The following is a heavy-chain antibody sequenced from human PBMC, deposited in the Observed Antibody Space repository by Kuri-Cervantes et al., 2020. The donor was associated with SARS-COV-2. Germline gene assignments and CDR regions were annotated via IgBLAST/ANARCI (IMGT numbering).Heavy chain of an antibody. D-gene: IGHD3-22*01. J-gene: IGHJ4*02. CDR3: AKGSRGSNYDSSGYYDY. CDR1: GFTFSSYW. V-gene: IGHV3-74*01. Sequence: GESLKISCAASGFTFSSYWMHWVRQAPGKGLVWVSRINSDGSSTSYADSVKGRFTISRDNAKNTLYLQMNSLRAEDTAVYYCAKGSRGSNYDSSGYYDYWGQGTLVTVSS. CDR2: INSDGSST.